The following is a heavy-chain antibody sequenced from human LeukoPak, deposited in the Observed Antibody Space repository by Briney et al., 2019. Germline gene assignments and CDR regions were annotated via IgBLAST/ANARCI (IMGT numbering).Heavy chain of an antibody. J-gene: IGHJ5*02. D-gene: IGHD3-3*01. V-gene: IGHV3-30*18. Sequence: GGSLRLSCAASGFTFSNYGMHWVRQAPGKVLEWVAVTSYDGSNKYYPDSVKGRFTISRDNSKNTLYLQMNSLRAEDTAVYYCAKDARYDFWSGYYPSNWFDPWGQGTLVTVSS. CDR2: TSYDGSNK. CDR1: GFTFSNYG. CDR3: AKDARYDFWSGYYPSNWFDP.